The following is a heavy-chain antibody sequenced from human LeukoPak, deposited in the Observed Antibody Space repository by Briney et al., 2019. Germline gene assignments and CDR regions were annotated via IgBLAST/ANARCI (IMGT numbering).Heavy chain of an antibody. J-gene: IGHJ4*02. V-gene: IGHV1-8*03. CDR2: MNPNSGNT. CDR1: GYTFTSYD. CDR3: ARDAYGSGSDFDY. Sequence: ASVKVSCKASGYTFTSYDINWVRQAPGQGLEWMGWMNPNSGNTGYAQKFQGRVTITRNTSISTACMELSSLRPEDTAVYYCARDAYGSGSDFDYWGQGTLVTVSS. D-gene: IGHD6-19*01.